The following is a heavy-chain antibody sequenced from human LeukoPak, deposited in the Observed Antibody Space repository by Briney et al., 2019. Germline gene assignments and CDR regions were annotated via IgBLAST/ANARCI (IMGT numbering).Heavy chain of an antibody. CDR2: ISGSGGST. D-gene: IGHD4-17*01. CDR3: AKDPGPDYGDYSPHYYGRDV. V-gene: IGHV3-23*01. Sequence: GGSLRLSCAASGFTFSSYAMSWVRPAPGKGLEWVSAISGSGGSTYYADSVKGRSTISRDNSKNTLYLQRNSLRAEDTAVYYCAKDPGPDYGDYSPHYYGRDVWGQRTTVTVSS. J-gene: IGHJ6*02. CDR1: GFTFSSYA.